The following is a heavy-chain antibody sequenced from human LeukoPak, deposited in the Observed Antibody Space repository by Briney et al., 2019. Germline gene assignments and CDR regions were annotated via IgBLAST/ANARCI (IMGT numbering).Heavy chain of an antibody. CDR1: GFTFSIYA. CDR2: IRYDGSNK. D-gene: IGHD3-3*01. V-gene: IGHV3-30*02. CDR3: AKDPTSNYYDFWSGYYEDY. Sequence: GGSLRLSCAASGFTFSIYAMSWVRQAPGKGLEWVAFIRYDGSNKYYADSVKGRFTISRDNSKNTLYLQMNSLRAEDTAVYYCAKDPTSNYYDFWSGYYEDYWGQGTLVTVSS. J-gene: IGHJ4*02.